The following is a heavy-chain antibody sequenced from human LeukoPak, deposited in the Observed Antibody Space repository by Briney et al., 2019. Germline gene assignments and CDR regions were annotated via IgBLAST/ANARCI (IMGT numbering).Heavy chain of an antibody. Sequence: SETLSLTCAVYGGSISSYYWSWIRQPPGKGLEWIGYIYYSGSTNYNPSLKSRVTISVDTSKNQFSLKLSSVTAADTAVYYCAITSLGYCSSTSCYDWYFDLWGRGTLVTVSS. CDR2: IYYSGST. CDR3: AITSLGYCSSTSCYDWYFDL. D-gene: IGHD2-2*01. CDR1: GGSISSYY. V-gene: IGHV4-59*08. J-gene: IGHJ2*01.